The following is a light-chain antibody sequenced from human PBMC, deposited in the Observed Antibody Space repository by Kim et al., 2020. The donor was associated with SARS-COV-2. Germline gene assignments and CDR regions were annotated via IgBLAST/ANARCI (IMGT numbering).Light chain of an antibody. CDR3: SSHPTSSTYV. Sequence: ITIACPGTRSDVSDYNSVSWYQQHPGKAPRLIIYDVSERAAGVSSRFAGSQSGNTASLTISGLRAEDEADYYCSSHPTSSTYVFGSGTKVTVL. CDR2: DVS. CDR1: RSDVSDYNS. J-gene: IGLJ1*01. V-gene: IGLV2-14*03.